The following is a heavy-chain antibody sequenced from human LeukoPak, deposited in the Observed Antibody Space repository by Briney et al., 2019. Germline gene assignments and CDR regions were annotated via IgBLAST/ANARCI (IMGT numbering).Heavy chain of an antibody. CDR2: ISGSGEIT. J-gene: IGHJ4*02. CDR3: AKGPYTIFGVVIPYY. Sequence: GGSLRLSCAASGFIFSSYAMSWVRQAPGMRLEWVSSISGSGEITYYADSLEGRFTISRDNSKNTLYLQMNSLRAEDTAVYYCAKGPYTIFGVVIPYYWGQGTLVTVSS. V-gene: IGHV3-23*01. CDR1: GFIFSSYA. D-gene: IGHD3-3*01.